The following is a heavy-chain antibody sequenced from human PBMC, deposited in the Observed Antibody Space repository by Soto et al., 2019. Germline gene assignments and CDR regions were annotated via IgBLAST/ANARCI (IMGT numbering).Heavy chain of an antibody. J-gene: IGHJ5*02. V-gene: IGHV2-26*04. Sequence: QVTMKESGPVLVKPTETLTLTCTVSGFSLSNAGLGVSWIRQPPGKALEWLAHIFSNDEKSYSTSLKSRLTISKDTSKSQVVLIMTNMDPVDTATYYCASTYSTSWYWFDPWGQGTLVTVSS. CDR2: IFSNDEK. D-gene: IGHD6-13*01. CDR3: ASTYSTSWYWFDP. CDR1: GFSLSNAGLG.